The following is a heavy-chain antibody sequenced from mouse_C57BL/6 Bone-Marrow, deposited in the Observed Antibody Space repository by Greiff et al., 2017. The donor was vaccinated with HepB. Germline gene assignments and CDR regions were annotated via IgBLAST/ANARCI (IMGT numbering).Heavy chain of an antibody. CDR3: ARRGYDYDPFAY. D-gene: IGHD2-4*01. Sequence: VQLQQSGAELMKPGASVKLSCKATGYTFTGYWIEWVKQRPGHGLEWIGEILPGSGSTNYNEKFKGKATFTADTSSNTAYMKLSSLTTEDSAIYYCARRGYDYDPFAYWGQGTLVTVSA. CDR2: ILPGSGST. V-gene: IGHV1-9*01. J-gene: IGHJ3*01. CDR1: GYTFTGYW.